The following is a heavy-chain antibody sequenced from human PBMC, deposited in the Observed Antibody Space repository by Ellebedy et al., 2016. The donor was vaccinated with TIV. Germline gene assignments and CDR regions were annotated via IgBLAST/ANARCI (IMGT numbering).Heavy chain of an antibody. V-gene: IGHV1-2*02. CDR3: AAFPYISTSSAF. CDR1: GYTFSGYY. J-gene: IGHJ4*02. CDR2: VYPYSGGT. D-gene: IGHD3-3*02. Sequence: ASVKVSCKASGYTFSGYYVHWLRQAPGQGLEWMGWVYPYSGGTNYAPKFQGRVTMTRDMSISTAYMELSGLKSDDTAFYYCAAFPYISTSSAFWGQGTLVTVSS.